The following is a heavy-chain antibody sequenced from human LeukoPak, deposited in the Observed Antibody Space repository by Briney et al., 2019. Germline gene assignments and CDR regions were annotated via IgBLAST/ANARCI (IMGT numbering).Heavy chain of an antibody. CDR1: GFTFSNYA. V-gene: IGHV3-23*01. J-gene: IGHJ3*02. CDR3: AKDLIAATPHAFDI. CDR2: ISGSGDST. D-gene: IGHD6-13*01. Sequence: PGGSLILSCAASGFTFSNYAMRWVRQAPGKGLEWVSGISGSGDSTYYADSVKGRFTISRDNSKNTLYLQMNSLRAEDTAVYYCAKDLIAATPHAFDIWGQGTMVTVSS.